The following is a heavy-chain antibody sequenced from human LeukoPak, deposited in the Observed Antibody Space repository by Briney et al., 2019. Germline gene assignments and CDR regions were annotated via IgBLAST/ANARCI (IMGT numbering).Heavy chain of an antibody. V-gene: IGHV3-21*01. D-gene: IGHD2-15*01. CDR1: GFTFSSYA. Sequence: GGSLRLSCAASGFTFSSYAMSWVRQAPGKGLEWVSSISSSSSYIYYADSVKGRFTISRDNAKNSLYLQMNSLRAEDTAVYYCARDAPVVVVVAAVMDYWGQGTLVTVSS. CDR3: ARDAPVVVVVAAVMDY. J-gene: IGHJ4*02. CDR2: ISSSSSYI.